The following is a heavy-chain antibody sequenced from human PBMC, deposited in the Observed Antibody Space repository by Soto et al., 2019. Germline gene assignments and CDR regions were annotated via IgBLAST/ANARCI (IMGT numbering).Heavy chain of an antibody. J-gene: IGHJ6*02. V-gene: IGHV3-23*01. CDR2: ISGSGTS. CDR3: AKVITKDFSYWYGMDA. CDR1: GFTFSSYP. D-gene: IGHD2-8*01. Sequence: PGGSLRLSCAASGFTFSSYPMVWVRQAPGKGLESISSISGSGTSYYADSVKGRFTISRDNSENTLYLQMNSLRAEDTAVYFCAKVITKDFSYWYGMDAWGQGTTVTVSS.